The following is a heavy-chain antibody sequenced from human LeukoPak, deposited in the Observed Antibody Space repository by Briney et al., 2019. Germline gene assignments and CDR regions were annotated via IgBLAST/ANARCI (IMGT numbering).Heavy chain of an antibody. CDR3: ARDGYSGNDGL. J-gene: IGHJ4*02. CDR1: GYSISSGYY. V-gene: IGHV4-38-2*02. Sequence: SETLSLTCTVSGYSISSGYYRGWIRQPPGKGLEWIGSIYHSGSTYYNPSLKSRVTISVDTSKNQFSLKLSSVTAADTAVYYCARDGYSGNDGLWGQGTLVTVSS. CDR2: IYHSGST. D-gene: IGHD5-12*01.